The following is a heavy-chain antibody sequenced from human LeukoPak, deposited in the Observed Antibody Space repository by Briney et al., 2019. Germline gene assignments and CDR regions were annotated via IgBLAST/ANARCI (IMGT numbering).Heavy chain of an antibody. Sequence: GGSLRLSCAASGFIFSSYSMNWVRQAPGKGPEWVSSISDTSSHIYYADSVKGRFTVSRGNARNSLYLQMNSLRVEDTAVYYCAREYSGYVPDYWGQGTLVTVSS. CDR1: GFIFSSYS. CDR2: ISDTSSHI. V-gene: IGHV3-21*01. D-gene: IGHD5-12*01. CDR3: AREYSGYVPDY. J-gene: IGHJ4*02.